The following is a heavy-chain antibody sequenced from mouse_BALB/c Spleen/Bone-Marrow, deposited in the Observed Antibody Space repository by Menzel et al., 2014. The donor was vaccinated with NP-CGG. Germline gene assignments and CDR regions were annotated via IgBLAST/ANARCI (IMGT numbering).Heavy chain of an antibody. CDR2: INSDGGIT. V-gene: IGHV5-2*01. CDR1: EYEFPSHD. CDR3: ARHGFYYAMDY. Sequence: EVKLMESGGGLVQPGESLKLSCESNEYEFPSHDMSWVRKTPEKRLELVAAINSDGGITNYPDTMERRFTISRDNTKXTLYLQMSSLKSEDTALYYCARHGFYYAMDYWGQGTSVTVSS. J-gene: IGHJ4*01.